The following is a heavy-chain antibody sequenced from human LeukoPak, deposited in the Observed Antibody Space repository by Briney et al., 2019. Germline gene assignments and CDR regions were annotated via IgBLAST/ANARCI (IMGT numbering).Heavy chain of an antibody. CDR1: GFTVSSSY. CDR3: ARADYSSSWYYFDY. V-gene: IGHV3-53*01. CDR2: IYSGGST. D-gene: IGHD6-13*01. J-gene: IGHJ4*02. Sequence: GGSLRLSCAASGFTVSSSYMSWVRQAPGKGLEWVSVIYSGGSTYYADSVKGRFTISRDNSKYTLYLQMNSLRAEDTAVYYCARADYSSSWYYFDYWGQGTLVTVSS.